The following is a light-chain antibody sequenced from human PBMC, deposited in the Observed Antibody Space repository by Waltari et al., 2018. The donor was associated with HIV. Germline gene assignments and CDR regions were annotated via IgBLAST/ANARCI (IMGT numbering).Light chain of an antibody. CDR3: KSRDSSGNHVL. CDR2: GKN. J-gene: IGLJ2*01. Sequence: SSELTQDATVSVALGQTVRITCQGDNLITYSASWYQQKPGQAPVLVIFGKNNRPSGIPDRVSGSTSGNTASLTITGAQAEDEADYYCKSRDSSGNHVLFGGGTKLTVL. CDR1: NLITYS. V-gene: IGLV3-19*01.